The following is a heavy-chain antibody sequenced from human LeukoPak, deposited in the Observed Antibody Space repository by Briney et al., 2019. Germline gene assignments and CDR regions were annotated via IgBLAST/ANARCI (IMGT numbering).Heavy chain of an antibody. CDR1: GFTVSSNY. D-gene: IGHD5-24*01. CDR3: AKDRVRWLQLSSLGLPVFH. CDR2: IYSGGST. J-gene: IGHJ4*02. V-gene: IGHV3-53*05. Sequence: GGSLRLSCAASGFTVSSNYMSWVRQAPGKGLEWVSVIYSGGSTYYADSVKGRFTISRDNSKNTLYLQMNSLRAEDTAVYYCAKDRVRWLQLSSLGLPVFHWGQGTLVTVSS.